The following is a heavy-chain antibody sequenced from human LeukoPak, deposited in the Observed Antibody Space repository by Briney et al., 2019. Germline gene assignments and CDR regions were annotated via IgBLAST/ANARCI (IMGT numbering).Heavy chain of an antibody. V-gene: IGHV3-66*01. Sequence: PGGSLRLSCAASGFTVSSNYMSWVRQAPGKGLEWVSVIYSGGSTYYADSVKGRFTISRDNSKNTLYLQMNSLRAEDTAVYYCTTGFSIAASVGGDYWGQGTLVTVSS. CDR2: IYSGGST. D-gene: IGHD6-6*01. CDR3: TTGFSIAASVGGDY. CDR1: GFTVSSNY. J-gene: IGHJ4*02.